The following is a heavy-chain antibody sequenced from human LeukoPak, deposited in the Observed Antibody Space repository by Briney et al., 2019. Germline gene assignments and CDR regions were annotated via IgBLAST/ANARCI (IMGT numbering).Heavy chain of an antibody. CDR1: GYTFTSYD. V-gene: IGHV1-8*01. J-gene: IGHJ4*02. Sequence: ASVKVSCKASGYTFTSYDINWVRQATGQGLEWMGWMNPNSGNTGYAQKFQGRVTMTRNTSISTAYMELSRLRSDDTAVYYCARTTYYYDSSGYYYSYWGQGTLVTVSS. CDR3: ARTTYYYDSSGYYYSY. D-gene: IGHD3-22*01. CDR2: MNPNSGNT.